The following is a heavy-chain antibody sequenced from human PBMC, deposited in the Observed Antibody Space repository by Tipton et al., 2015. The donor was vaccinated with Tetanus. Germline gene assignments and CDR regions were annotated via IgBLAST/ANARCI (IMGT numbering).Heavy chain of an antibody. CDR1: GYTFTSYD. CDR2: MNPNSGNT. V-gene: IGHV1-8*01. J-gene: IGHJ4*02. Sequence: QVQLVQSGAEVKKPGASVKVSCKASGYTFTSYDINWARQATGQGLEWMGWMNPNSGNTGYAQKFQGRVTMTRNTSISTAYMELSSLRSEDTAVYYCARGLGYYDFWSGYYTEGDFDYWGQGTLVTVSS. CDR3: ARGLGYYDFWSGYYTEGDFDY. D-gene: IGHD3-3*01.